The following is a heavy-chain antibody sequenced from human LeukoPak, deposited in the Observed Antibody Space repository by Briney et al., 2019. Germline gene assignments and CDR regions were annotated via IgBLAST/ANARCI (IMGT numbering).Heavy chain of an antibody. CDR3: ARGSLDDYGGNSACYNWFDS. CDR2: IYYSANT. Sequence: PSETLSLTCTVSGGSITSHYWHWIRQSPENGLEWIGYIYYSANTNYNPSLKSRVTILVDTPKNHFSLRLSSVTAADTAVYYCARGSLDDYGGNSACYNWFDSWGQGILVTVSS. D-gene: IGHD4-23*01. J-gene: IGHJ5*01. V-gene: IGHV4-59*11. CDR1: GGSITSHY.